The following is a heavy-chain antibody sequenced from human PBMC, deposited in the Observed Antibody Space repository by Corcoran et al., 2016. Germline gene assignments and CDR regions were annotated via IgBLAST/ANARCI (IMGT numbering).Heavy chain of an antibody. CDR1: GFTFSSYY. D-gene: IGHD6-19*01. CDR2: VTSDGSST. V-gene: IGHV3-74*01. CDR3: ARGPESSGPDY. Sequence: EVQLVESGGGLVQPGGSLRLSCAASGFTFSSYYMHWVRQTPGEGLVWVSRVTSDGSSTTYADSVKGRFTISRDNAKNTLYLQMNSLRVEDTAVYYCARGPESSGPDYWGQGTQVTVSS. J-gene: IGHJ4*02.